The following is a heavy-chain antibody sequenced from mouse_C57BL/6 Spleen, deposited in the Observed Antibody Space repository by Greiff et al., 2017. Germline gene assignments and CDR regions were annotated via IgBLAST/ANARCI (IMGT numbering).Heavy chain of an antibody. CDR2: ISSGSSTI. CDR3: ASYDYDEDFDV. J-gene: IGHJ1*03. CDR1: GFTFSDYG. V-gene: IGHV5-17*01. Sequence: EVQVVESGGGLVKPGGSLKLSCAASGFTFSDYGMHWVRQAPEKGLEWVAYISSGSSTIYYADTVKGRFTIARDNAKNTRFQQMTSLRSEDTAMYYCASYDYDEDFDVWGTGTTVTVSS. D-gene: IGHD2-4*01.